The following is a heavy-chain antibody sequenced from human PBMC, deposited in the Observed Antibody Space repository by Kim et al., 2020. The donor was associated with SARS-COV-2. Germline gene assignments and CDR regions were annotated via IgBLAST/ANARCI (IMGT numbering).Heavy chain of an antibody. V-gene: IGHV4-39*01. CDR1: GGSISSSSYY. CDR2: IYYSGST. Sequence: SETLSLTCTVSGGSISSSSYYWGWIRQPPGKGLEWIGSIYYSGSTYYNPSLKSRVTISVDTSKNQFSLKLSSVTAADTAVYYCARSISGLRPYFDYWGQGTLVTVSS. D-gene: IGHD5-12*01. J-gene: IGHJ4*02. CDR3: ARSISGLRPYFDY.